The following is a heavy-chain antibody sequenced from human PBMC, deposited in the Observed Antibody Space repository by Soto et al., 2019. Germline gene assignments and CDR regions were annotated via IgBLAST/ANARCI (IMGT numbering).Heavy chain of an antibody. CDR3: ARHSLALRKNNWFDP. Sequence: SETLSLTCTVSGDSIISRDFYWGWVRQPPGKGLEWIGSIFYLGSSYYNPSLKSRVTMSVDTSKNQFSLRLRSVTAADTALYFCARHSLALRKNNWFDPWGQGIMVTVSS. J-gene: IGHJ5*02. CDR1: GDSIISRDFY. CDR2: IFYLGSS. V-gene: IGHV4-39*01. D-gene: IGHD3-3*02.